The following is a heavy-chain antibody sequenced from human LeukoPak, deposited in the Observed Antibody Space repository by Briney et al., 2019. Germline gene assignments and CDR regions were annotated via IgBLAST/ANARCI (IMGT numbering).Heavy chain of an antibody. J-gene: IGHJ5*02. CDR2: IYYSGST. Sequence: SETLSLTCTVSGGSISSSSYYWGWIRQPPGKGLEWIGSIYYSGSTCYNPSLKSRVTISVDTSKNQFSLKLSSVTAADTAVYYCARHASSVYYDSSGYYPWGQGTLVTVSS. CDR3: ARHASSVYYDSSGYYP. CDR1: GGSISSSSYY. V-gene: IGHV4-39*01. D-gene: IGHD3-22*01.